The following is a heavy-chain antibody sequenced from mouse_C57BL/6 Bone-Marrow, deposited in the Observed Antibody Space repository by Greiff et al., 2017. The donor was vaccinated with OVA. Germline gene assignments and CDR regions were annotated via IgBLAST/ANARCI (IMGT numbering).Heavy chain of an antibody. CDR3: ARKEGHEDD. D-gene: IGHD3-3*01. V-gene: IGHV1-54*01. Sequence: QVQLQQSGAELVRPGTSVKVSCKASGYAFTNYLIEWVKQRPGQGLEWIGVINPGSGGTNYNEKFKGKATLTADKSSSTAYMQLSSLTSEDSAVYFCARKEGHEDDWGQGTTLTVSS. J-gene: IGHJ2*01. CDR2: INPGSGGT. CDR1: GYAFTNYL.